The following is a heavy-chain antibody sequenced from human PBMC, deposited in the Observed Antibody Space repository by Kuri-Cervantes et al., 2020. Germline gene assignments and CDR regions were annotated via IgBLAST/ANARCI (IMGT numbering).Heavy chain of an antibody. CDR3: AKDVYGSGSSYYFDY. CDR1: GFTFSSYW. CDR2: ISYDGSNK. J-gene: IGHJ4*02. D-gene: IGHD3-10*01. Sequence: GGSLRLSCAASGFTFSSYWMTWVRQAPGKGLEWVAVISYDGSNKCYADSVKGRFTISRDNSKNTLYLQMNSLRAEDTAVYYCAKDVYGSGSSYYFDYWGQGTLVTVSS. V-gene: IGHV3-30*18.